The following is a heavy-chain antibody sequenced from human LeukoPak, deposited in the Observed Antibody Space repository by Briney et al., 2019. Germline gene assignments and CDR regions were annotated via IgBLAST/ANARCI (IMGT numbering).Heavy chain of an antibody. Sequence: PSETLSLTCAVSGYSISSGYYWGWIRQPPGKGLEWIGSIYHSGSTYYNPSLKSRVTISVDTSKNRFSLKLSSVTAADTAVYYCAKTRERAHTYYYYMDVWGKGTTVTVSS. CDR1: GYSISSGYY. V-gene: IGHV4-38-2*01. J-gene: IGHJ6*03. CDR3: AKTRERAHTYYYYMDV. CDR2: IYHSGST.